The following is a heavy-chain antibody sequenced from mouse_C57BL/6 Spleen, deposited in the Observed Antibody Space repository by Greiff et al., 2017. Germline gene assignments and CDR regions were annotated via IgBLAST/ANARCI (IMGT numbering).Heavy chain of an antibody. CDR1: GYTFTGYW. CDR3: ARGDYGSSLGSPFCFDY. CDR2: ILPGSGST. D-gene: IGHD1-1*01. V-gene: IGHV1-9*01. J-gene: IGHJ2*01. Sequence: QVQLQQSGAELMKPGASVKLSCKATGYTFTGYWLEWVKQRPGHGLEWIGEILPGSGSTNYNEKFKGKATFTADTSSNTAYMQLSSLTTEDSAIYYCARGDYGSSLGSPFCFDYWGQGTTLTVSS.